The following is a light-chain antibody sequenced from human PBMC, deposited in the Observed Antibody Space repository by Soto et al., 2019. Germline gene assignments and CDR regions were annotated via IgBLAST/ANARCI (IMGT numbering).Light chain of an antibody. J-gene: IGKJ2*01. CDR1: QSISRY. CDR2: GAS. CDR3: QQYGGVPYT. V-gene: IGKV3-20*01. Sequence: IVLTQSPATLSLSPGETATLSCRASQSISRYLAWYQQKPGQAPRLLIYGASSGATGIPDRFSGSGSGTDFTLTISRLEPEDFAIYYCQQYGGVPYTFGQGTKVDIK.